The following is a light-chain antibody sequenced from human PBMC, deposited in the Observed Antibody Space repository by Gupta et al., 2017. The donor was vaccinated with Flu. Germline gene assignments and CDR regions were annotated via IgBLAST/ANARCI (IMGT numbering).Light chain of an antibody. Sequence: SGSIANNYVQGYQQRPGSPPIAVIYEDDQRPSGVPGRFSASIDRSSNTASLTISGLQTEDEAAYYCQSSDSSLRVAFGGGTKLTVL. CDR3: QSSDSSLRVA. J-gene: IGLJ2*01. CDR2: EDD. CDR1: SGSIANNY. V-gene: IGLV6-57*01.